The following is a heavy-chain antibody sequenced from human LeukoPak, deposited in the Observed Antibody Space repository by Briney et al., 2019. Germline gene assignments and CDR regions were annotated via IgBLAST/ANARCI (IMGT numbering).Heavy chain of an antibody. V-gene: IGHV1-69*05. J-gene: IGHJ5*02. CDR3: ANLIVGATWFDP. CDR2: IIPIFGTA. CDR1: GGTFSSYA. D-gene: IGHD1-26*01. Sequence: ASVKVSCKASGGTFSSYAISWVRQAPGQGLEWMGGIIPIFGTANYAQKFQGRVTITTDESTSTAYMELSSLRSEDTAVYYCANLIVGATWFDPWGQGTLVTVSS.